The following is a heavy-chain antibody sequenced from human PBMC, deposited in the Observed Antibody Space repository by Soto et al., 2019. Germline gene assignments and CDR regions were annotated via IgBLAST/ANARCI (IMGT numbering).Heavy chain of an antibody. CDR1: GFSFSNNG. V-gene: IGHV3-30*18. D-gene: IGHD3-16*01. CDR3: AKDRVESGLGEIDY. Sequence: SLRLSCAASGFSFSNNGMHWVRQAPGKGLEWVAIISYDGSKKYYADSVKGRFTIPRDNSKNTLYLQMNSLRVEDTAVYYCAKDRVESGLGEIDYWGQGTLVTVSS. CDR2: ISYDGSKK. J-gene: IGHJ4*02.